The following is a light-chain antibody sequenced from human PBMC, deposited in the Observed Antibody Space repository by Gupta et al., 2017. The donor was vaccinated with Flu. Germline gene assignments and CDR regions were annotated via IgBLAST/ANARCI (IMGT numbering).Light chain of an antibody. Sequence: SVSSSYLAWYQQKPGQAPRLLIYGASSRATGIPDRFSDSGSGTDFTLTISRLEPEDFAVYYCQQYGSSPYSFGQGTKLEIK. CDR3: QQYGSSPYS. V-gene: IGKV3-20*01. CDR1: SVSSSY. CDR2: GAS. J-gene: IGKJ2*03.